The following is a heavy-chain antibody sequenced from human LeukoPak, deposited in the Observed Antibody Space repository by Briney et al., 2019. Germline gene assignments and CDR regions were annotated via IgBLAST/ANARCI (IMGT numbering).Heavy chain of an antibody. J-gene: IGHJ6*02. CDR1: GYTFTSYG. CDR2: ISVYNGNT. D-gene: IGHD3-3*01. V-gene: IGHV1-18*01. Sequence: ASVKVSCKASGYTFTSYGISWVRQAPGQGLEWMGWISVYNGNTNYAQKLQGRVTMTTGTSTSTAYMELRSLRSDDTAVYYCARDLPRGLRFLEWLSSLDGMDVWGQGTTVTVSS. CDR3: ARDLPRGLRFLEWLSSLDGMDV.